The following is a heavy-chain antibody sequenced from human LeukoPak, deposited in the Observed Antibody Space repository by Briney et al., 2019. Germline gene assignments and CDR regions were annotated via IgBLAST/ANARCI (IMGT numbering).Heavy chain of an antibody. CDR2: TRNKANSYTT. CDR3: ASLYGSGKRWVDP. Sequence: PGGSLRLSCVASGFRFSGYAIHWVRQAPGKGLEWVGRTRNKANSYTTEYAASVKGRFTISRDDSKNSLYLQMNSLKTEDTAVYYCASLYGSGKRWVDPWGQGTLVTVSS. D-gene: IGHD3-10*01. CDR1: GFRFSGYA. J-gene: IGHJ5*02. V-gene: IGHV3-72*01.